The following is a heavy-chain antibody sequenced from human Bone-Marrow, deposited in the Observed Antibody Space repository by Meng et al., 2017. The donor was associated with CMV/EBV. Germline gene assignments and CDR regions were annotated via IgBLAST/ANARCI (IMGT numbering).Heavy chain of an antibody. CDR3: ASWGRIEGPL. CDR2: ISYDGSNK. CDR1: GFTFSSYA. D-gene: IGHD3-16*01. J-gene: IGHJ3*01. Sequence: GESLKISCAASGFTFSSYAMHWVRQAPGKGLEWVAVISYDGSNKYYADSVKGRFTISRDNSKNTLYLQMNSLRAEDTAVDYCASWGRIEGPLWGQGTMVTVS. V-gene: IGHV3-30*04.